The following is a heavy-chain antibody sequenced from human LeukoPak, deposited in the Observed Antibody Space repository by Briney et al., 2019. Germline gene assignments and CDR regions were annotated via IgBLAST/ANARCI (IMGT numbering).Heavy chain of an antibody. CDR3: ARHGYSDYGYFDL. CDR1: GGSISSYY. V-gene: IGHV4-59*08. Sequence: SETLSLTCTVSGGSISSYYWSWIRQPPGKGLEWIGYIYYSGSTNYNPPLKSRVTISVDTSKNQFSLKLTSVTAADTAVYYCARHGYSDYGYFDLWGRGILVTVSS. D-gene: IGHD5-24*01. J-gene: IGHJ2*01. CDR2: IYYSGST.